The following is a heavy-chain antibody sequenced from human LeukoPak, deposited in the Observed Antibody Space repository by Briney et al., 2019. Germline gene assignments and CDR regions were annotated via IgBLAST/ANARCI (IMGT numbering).Heavy chain of an antibody. Sequence: ASVKVSCKASGYTFTSYGISWVRQAPGQGLEWMGWISAYNGNTNYAQKLQGRVTMTTDTSTSTAYMELRSLRSDDTAVYYCARARGTAGSPYYYMDVWGKGTTVTVSS. CDR3: ARARGTAGSPYYYMDV. CDR1: GYTFTSYG. CDR2: ISAYNGNT. V-gene: IGHV1-18*01. J-gene: IGHJ6*03. D-gene: IGHD6-13*01.